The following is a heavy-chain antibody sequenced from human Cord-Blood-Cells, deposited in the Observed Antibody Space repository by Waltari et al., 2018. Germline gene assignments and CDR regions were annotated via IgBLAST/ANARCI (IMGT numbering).Heavy chain of an antibody. D-gene: IGHD5-18*01. CDR2: IYPGDSNT. V-gene: IGHV5-51*01. CDR3: ARHSASDCGFRDAFDI. CDR1: GYRFTRPW. J-gene: IGHJ3*02. Sequence: EVQLVQSGADVKKPGESLTISCKGSGYRFTRPWIGWVRPMPGKGLEWMGIIYPGDSNTKYSPSFQGQVTTSADKSISTAYLQWSSLKASDTAMYYCARHSASDCGFRDAFDIWCQGTMVTVSS.